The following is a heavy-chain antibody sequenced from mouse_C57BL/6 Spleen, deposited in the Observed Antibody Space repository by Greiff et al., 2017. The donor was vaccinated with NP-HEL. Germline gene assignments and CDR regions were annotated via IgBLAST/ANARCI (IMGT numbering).Heavy chain of an antibody. D-gene: IGHD2-3*01. Sequence: VKLVESGPGLVAPSQSLSITCTVSGFSLTSYGVHWVRQPPGKGLEWLVVIWSDGSTTYNSALKSRLSISKDNSKSQVFLKMNSLQTDDTAMYYCARDDGYYPYYYAMDYWGQGTSVTVSS. V-gene: IGHV2-6*03. CDR1: GFSLTSYG. CDR2: IWSDGST. CDR3: ARDDGYYPYYYAMDY. J-gene: IGHJ4*01.